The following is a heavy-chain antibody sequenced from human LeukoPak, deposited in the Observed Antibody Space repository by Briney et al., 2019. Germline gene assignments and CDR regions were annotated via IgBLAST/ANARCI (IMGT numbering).Heavy chain of an antibody. CDR2: ISSSSSYI. CDR3: AGGIGTMVRST. Sequence: PGGSLRLSCAASGFTFSSYSMNWVRQAPGKGLEWVSSISSSSSYIYYADSVKGRFTISRDNAKNSLYLQMNGLRAEDTAVYYCAGGIGTMVRSTWGQGTLVTVSS. D-gene: IGHD3-10*01. CDR1: GFTFSSYS. V-gene: IGHV3-21*01. J-gene: IGHJ4*02.